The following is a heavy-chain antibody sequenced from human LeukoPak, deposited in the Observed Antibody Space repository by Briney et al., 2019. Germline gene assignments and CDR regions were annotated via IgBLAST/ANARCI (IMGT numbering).Heavy chain of an antibody. CDR1: GFTFSSYA. D-gene: IGHD2-15*01. CDR2: ISASGGDT. J-gene: IGHJ4*02. V-gene: IGHV3-23*01. CDR3: AKDRCSGGGCYFDF. Sequence: GGSLRLSCAASGFTFSSYAMNWVRQAPGKGLEWVSCISASGGDTNYADSVKGRFTVSRDGSTRTLYLQMNSLRAEDTAIYYCAKDRCSGGGCYFDFWGQGTLVTVSS.